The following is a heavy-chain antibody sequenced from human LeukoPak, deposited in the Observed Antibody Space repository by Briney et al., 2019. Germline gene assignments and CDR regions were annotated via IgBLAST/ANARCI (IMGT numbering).Heavy chain of an antibody. CDR2: IYYSGST. V-gene: IGHV4-31*03. CDR1: GGAISSGGYY. J-gene: IGHJ4*02. D-gene: IGHD1/OR15-1a*01. Sequence: PSETLSLTCTVSGGAISSGGYYCSWIRQHPGKGLEWIGYIYYSGSTYYNPSLKSRVTISVDTSKNQFSLKLSSVTAADTAVYYCASVFITGTNYFDYWGQGTLVTVSS. CDR3: ASVFITGTNYFDY.